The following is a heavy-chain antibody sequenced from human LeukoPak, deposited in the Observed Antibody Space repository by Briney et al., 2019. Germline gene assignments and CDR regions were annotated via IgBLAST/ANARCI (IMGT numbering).Heavy chain of an antibody. Sequence: KAGGSLRLSCEGSGFTFSDYYMSWIRQAPGKGLEWISYISNNGRSIYYADSVKGRFTISRDNAKNSLYLQMSSLRAEDTAVYYCAKDGWLWEDPYYYYYMDVWGKGTTVTISS. CDR3: AKDGWLWEDPYYYYYMDV. J-gene: IGHJ6*03. D-gene: IGHD5-18*01. V-gene: IGHV3-11*04. CDR2: ISNNGRSI. CDR1: GFTFSDYY.